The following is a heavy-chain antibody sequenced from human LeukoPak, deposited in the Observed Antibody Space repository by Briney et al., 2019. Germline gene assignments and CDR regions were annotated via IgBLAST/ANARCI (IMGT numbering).Heavy chain of an antibody. CDR2: ISFDGGNK. Sequence: GGSLRLSCAASGFTFSTYAMHWVRQAPGKGLEWVAVISFDGGNKYYADSVKGRFTISRDSSKNTLYLQMNSLRAEDTAIYYCARDNGEWDLDYWGQGTRVTVSS. V-gene: IGHV3-30*04. D-gene: IGHD1-26*01. CDR1: GFTFSTYA. CDR3: ARDNGEWDLDY. J-gene: IGHJ4*02.